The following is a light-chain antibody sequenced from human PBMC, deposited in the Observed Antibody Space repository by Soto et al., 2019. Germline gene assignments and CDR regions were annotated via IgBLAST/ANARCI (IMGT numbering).Light chain of an antibody. CDR1: SSDVGAHNF. CDR3: SSYTVINTAV. J-gene: IGLJ3*02. Sequence: QSVLTQPASVSGSPGQAITISCSGSSSDVGAHNFVSWYQHHPGKAPKLMIYEVSNRPSGVSNRFSGSKSGNTASLTISGLQTEDEADYYCSSYTVINTAVFGGGTKVTVL. CDR2: EVS. V-gene: IGLV2-14*01.